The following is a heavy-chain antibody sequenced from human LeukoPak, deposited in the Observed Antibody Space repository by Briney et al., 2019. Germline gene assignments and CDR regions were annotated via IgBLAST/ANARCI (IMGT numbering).Heavy chain of an antibody. Sequence: ASVTVSCKASGYTFTSYGISWVRQAPGQGLEWMGWISAYNGNTNYAQKLQGRVTMTTDTSTSTAYMELRSLRSDDTAVYYCARHIQLLPLYYYYYGMDVWGQGTTVTVSS. J-gene: IGHJ6*02. D-gene: IGHD5-18*01. CDR2: ISAYNGNT. CDR1: GYTFTSYG. V-gene: IGHV1-18*01. CDR3: ARHIQLLPLYYYYYGMDV.